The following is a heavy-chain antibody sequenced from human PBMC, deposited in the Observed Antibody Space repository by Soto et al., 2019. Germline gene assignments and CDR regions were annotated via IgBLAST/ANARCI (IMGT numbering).Heavy chain of an antibody. J-gene: IGHJ3*02. CDR1: GASVSSITYY. Sequence: QVQLQESGPGLVKASETLSLTCTVSGASVSSITYYWNWLRQPPGKGLEWIGFIYYSGSTNYNPTLTIRVTISEDTSKNHISLKLSSMTAADTAVYYCAKGPNRSGWRDAFDIWGQGTLVTVSS. CDR3: AKGPNRSGWRDAFDI. V-gene: IGHV4-61*03. D-gene: IGHD6-19*01. CDR2: IYYSGST.